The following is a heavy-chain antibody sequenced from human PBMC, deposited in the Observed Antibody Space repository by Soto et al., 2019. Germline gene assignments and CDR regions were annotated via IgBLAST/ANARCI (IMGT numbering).Heavy chain of an antibody. J-gene: IGHJ4*02. CDR3: ARVYFYDSSGYYYY. Sequence: GGSLRLSCAASGFTFSTYNMNWVRQAPGKGLVWVSFFIIISIFLFSADSVKGRFTISRDISKNSLYLQMNSLRAEDTVVYYCARVYFYDSSGYYYYWGQGTLVTVSS. CDR2: FIIISIFL. V-gene: IGHV3-21*05. D-gene: IGHD3-22*01. CDR1: GFTFSTYN.